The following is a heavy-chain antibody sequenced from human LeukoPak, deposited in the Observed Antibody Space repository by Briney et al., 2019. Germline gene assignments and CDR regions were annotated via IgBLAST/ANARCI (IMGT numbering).Heavy chain of an antibody. CDR1: GFTFSSFA. J-gene: IGHJ4*02. Sequence: GRSQRLSSAASGFTFSSFAMHWVRQAPGKGLEWVAVISYDGSNKYFADSVKGRFTISRDNSKNTLYLQMNSLRAEDTAVYYCARDQMIAAAGLDYWGQGTLVTVSS. V-gene: IGHV3-30-3*01. CDR2: ISYDGSNK. CDR3: ARDQMIAAAGLDY. D-gene: IGHD6-13*01.